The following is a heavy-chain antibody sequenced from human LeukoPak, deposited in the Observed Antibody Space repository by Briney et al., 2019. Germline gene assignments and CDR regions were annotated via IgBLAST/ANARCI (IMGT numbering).Heavy chain of an antibody. CDR3: ASGYCSGGSCSDFDY. J-gene: IGHJ4*02. V-gene: IGHV3-30*03. Sequence: QPGGSLRLSCAASGFSVSNNYMSWVRQAPGKGLEWVAVISYDGSNKYYADSVKGRFTISRDNSKNTLYLQMNSLRAEDTAVYYCASGYCSGGSCSDFDYWGQGTLVTVSS. CDR1: GFSVSNNY. CDR2: ISYDGSNK. D-gene: IGHD2-15*01.